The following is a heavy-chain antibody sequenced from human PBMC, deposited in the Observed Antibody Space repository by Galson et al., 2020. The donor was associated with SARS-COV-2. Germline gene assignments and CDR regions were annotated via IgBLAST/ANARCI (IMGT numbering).Heavy chain of an antibody. V-gene: IGHV3-23*01. D-gene: IGHD6-13*01. CDR1: GFIFNNFA. CDR3: AKDSYITSWYQFFQH. Sequence: GESLKISCAASGFIFNNFAMSWVRQAPGKGLEWVSSISGSGANTYYADSVKGRFAISRDSSKNTLYLQMNSLRAEDTAVYFCAKDSYITSWYQFFQHWGQGTLGSVSS. CDR2: ISGSGANT. J-gene: IGHJ1*01.